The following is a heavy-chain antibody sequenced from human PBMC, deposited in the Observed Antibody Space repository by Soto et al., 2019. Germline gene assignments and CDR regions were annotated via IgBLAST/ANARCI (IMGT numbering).Heavy chain of an antibody. D-gene: IGHD3-22*01. Sequence: GGSLRLSCAASGFTFSSYGMHWVRQAPGKGLEWVAVISYDGSNKYYADSVKGRFTISRDNSENTLYLQMNSLRAEDTAVYYCAKGPYYYDSSGYFPGAFDIWGQGTMVTVSS. J-gene: IGHJ3*02. CDR3: AKGPYYYDSSGYFPGAFDI. CDR1: GFTFSSYG. V-gene: IGHV3-30*18. CDR2: ISYDGSNK.